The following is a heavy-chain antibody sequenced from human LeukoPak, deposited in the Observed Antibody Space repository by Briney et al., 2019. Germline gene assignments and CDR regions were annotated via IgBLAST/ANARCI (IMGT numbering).Heavy chain of an antibody. CDR1: GFNFNTYA. CDR3: ARQEARGYYYEGLDF. Sequence: GWSLRLSCVASGFNFNTYAIHWVRQAPGRGLEWVSLVSYNGRRKDYAASVMGRFTIDRDNSKNTVYLQMNFLSPDDTAVYFCARQEARGYYYEGLDFWGQGSLVTVSS. CDR2: VSYNGRRK. J-gene: IGHJ4*02. D-gene: IGHD3-22*01. V-gene: IGHV3-30*04.